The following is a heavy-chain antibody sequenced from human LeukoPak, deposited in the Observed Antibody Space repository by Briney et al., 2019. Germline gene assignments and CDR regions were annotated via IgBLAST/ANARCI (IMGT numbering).Heavy chain of an antibody. J-gene: IGHJ4*02. D-gene: IGHD2-15*01. CDR1: GFTFSSYS. V-gene: IGHV3-21*01. CDR3: ARVGYCSGGSCPFYY. Sequence: GGSLRLSCAASGFTFSSYSMNWVRQAPGKGLEWVSSISSSSRYIYYADSVKGRFTISRDNAKNSLYLQMNSLRAEDTAVYYCARVGYCSGGSCPFYYWGQGTLVTVSS. CDR2: ISSSSRYI.